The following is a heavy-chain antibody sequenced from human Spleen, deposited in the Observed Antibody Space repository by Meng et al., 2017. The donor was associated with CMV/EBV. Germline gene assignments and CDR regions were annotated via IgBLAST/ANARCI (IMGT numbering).Heavy chain of an antibody. J-gene: IGHJ4*02. V-gene: IGHV3-9*01. CDR3: TRTGAGDSVSAY. CDR1: GFSFDDYA. Sequence: SLKISCTASGFSFDDYAMHWVRQAPGKGLEWVSGISWNSGNIRYADSVKGRLTISRDNAKNSLYLQMNSLRAEDTAVYYCTRTGAGDSVSAYWGQGTLVTVSS. D-gene: IGHD1-1*01. CDR2: ISWNSGNI.